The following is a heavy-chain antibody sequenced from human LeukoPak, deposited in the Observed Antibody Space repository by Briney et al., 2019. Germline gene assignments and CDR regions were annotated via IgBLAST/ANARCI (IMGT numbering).Heavy chain of an antibody. CDR2: TYDSGST. D-gene: IGHD3/OR15-3a*01. Sequence: SETLSLTCTVSGGSVSSGGYYWSWIRQAPGKRLEWIAYTYDSGSTSYNPSLQSRVSISVDTSKNQFSLKLTSVTAADTAVYYCARGGGWTGARKDFDYWGQGTLVTVSS. J-gene: IGHJ4*02. CDR1: GGSVSSGGYY. CDR3: ARGGGWTGARKDFDY. V-gene: IGHV4-61*08.